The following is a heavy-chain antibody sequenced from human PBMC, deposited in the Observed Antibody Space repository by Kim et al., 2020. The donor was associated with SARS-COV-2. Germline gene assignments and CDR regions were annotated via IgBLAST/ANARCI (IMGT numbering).Heavy chain of an antibody. CDR1: GGSISSYY. V-gene: IGHV4-59*01. J-gene: IGHJ6*02. D-gene: IGHD6-19*01. CDR2: IYYSGST. Sequence: SETLSLTCTVSGGSISSYYWSWIRQPPGKGLEWIGYIYYSGSTNYNPSLKSRVTISVDTSKNQFSLKLSSVTAADTAVYYCARGADYYYYGMDVWGQGTTVTVSS. CDR3: ARGADYYYYGMDV.